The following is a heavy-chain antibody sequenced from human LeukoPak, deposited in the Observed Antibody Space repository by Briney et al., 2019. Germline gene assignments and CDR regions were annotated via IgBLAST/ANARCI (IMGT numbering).Heavy chain of an antibody. V-gene: IGHV5-51*01. CDR1: GYGFTSYW. CDR3: ARHRIGGGATTPFDY. J-gene: IGHJ4*02. D-gene: IGHD1-26*01. CDR2: IFPGDSDT. Sequence: GESLKISCRGSGYGFTSYWIGWVRQMPGKGLEWMGIIFPGDSDTKYSPSFQGQVTIPADRSISTAFLQWSSLQASDTAMYYCARHRIGGGATTPFDYWGQGTLVTVSS.